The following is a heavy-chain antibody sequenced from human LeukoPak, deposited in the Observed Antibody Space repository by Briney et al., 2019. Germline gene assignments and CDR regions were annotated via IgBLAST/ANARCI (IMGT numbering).Heavy chain of an antibody. V-gene: IGHV4-39*01. J-gene: IGHJ4*02. D-gene: IGHD1-14*01. CDR1: GGSISSSSYY. CDR2: IYYSGST. CDR3: ARFGITYYFDY. Sequence: MPSETLSLTCTVSGGSISSSSYYWGWIRQPPGKGLEWIGSIYYSGSTYYNPSLKSRVTISVDTSKNQFSLKLSSVTAADTAVYYCARFGITYYFDYWGQGTLVTVSS.